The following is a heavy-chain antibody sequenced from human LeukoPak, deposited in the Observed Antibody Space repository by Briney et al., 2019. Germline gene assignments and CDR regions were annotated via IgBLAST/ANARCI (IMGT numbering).Heavy chain of an antibody. Sequence: ASVKVSCKASGYTFTSYGISWVRQAPGQGLEWMGWISVYNGNTNYAQKLQGRVTITADESTSTAYMELSSLRSEDTAVYYCARGGYGIDDAFGIWGQGTMVTVSS. V-gene: IGHV1-18*01. CDR3: ARGGYGIDDAFGI. CDR1: GYTFTSYG. CDR2: ISVYNGNT. J-gene: IGHJ3*02. D-gene: IGHD5-12*01.